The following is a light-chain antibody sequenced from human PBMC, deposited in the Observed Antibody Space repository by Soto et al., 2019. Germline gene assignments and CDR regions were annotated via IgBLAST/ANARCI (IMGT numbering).Light chain of an antibody. CDR1: ISDVGSYNL. V-gene: IGLV2-23*02. Sequence: QSVLTQPASVSGSPGQSITISCTGTISDVGSYNLVSWYQQHPGKAPKLMIYEVSKRPSGVSNRFSGSKSGNTASLTISGLQAEDEADYYCCSYAGSSTYVFGTGTKLTVL. J-gene: IGLJ1*01. CDR3: CSYAGSSTYV. CDR2: EVS.